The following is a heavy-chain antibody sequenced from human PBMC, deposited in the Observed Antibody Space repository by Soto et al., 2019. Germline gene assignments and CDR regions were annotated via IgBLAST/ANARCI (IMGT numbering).Heavy chain of an antibody. Sequence: QVQVVQSGAEVKKPGSSVKVSCKASGGTFSSYTITWVRQAPGQGLEWLGRIIPIFGVTNYAQKFQDRLTMSADRPTTTAYMELCSLTSADTAVSYCVIDWESTTQTLVFGDSWGPGTLVTVSS. CDR3: VIDWESTTQTLVFGDS. CDR2: IIPIFGVT. J-gene: IGHJ4*02. V-gene: IGHV1-69*04. D-gene: IGHD1-1*01. CDR1: GGTFSSYT.